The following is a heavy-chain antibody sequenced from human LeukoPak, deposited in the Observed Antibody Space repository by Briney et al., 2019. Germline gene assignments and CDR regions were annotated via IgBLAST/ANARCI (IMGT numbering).Heavy chain of an antibody. V-gene: IGHV4-59*08. Sequence: PSETLSLACTVSGGSISSYYWSWIRQPPGKGLEWIGYIYYSGSTNYNPSLKSRVTISVDTSKNQFSLKLSSVTAADTAVYYCARPISGYDAFDIWGQGTMVTVSS. D-gene: IGHD5-12*01. CDR3: ARPISGYDAFDI. CDR1: GGSISSYY. J-gene: IGHJ3*02. CDR2: IYYSGST.